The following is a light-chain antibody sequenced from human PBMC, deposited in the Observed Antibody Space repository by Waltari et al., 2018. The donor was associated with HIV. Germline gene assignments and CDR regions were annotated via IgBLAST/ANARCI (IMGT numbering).Light chain of an antibody. CDR3: QQYHAYPVT. CDR1: QNINRW. J-gene: IGKJ4*01. CDR2: QAS. V-gene: IGKV1-5*01. Sequence: DIQLTQSLATLPASVGDRVPISCRASQNINRWLAWYQQRPGKPPKFLIYQASNLESGVPSRFRGSGSGTLFTLTINSLQPDNFATYYCQQYHAYPVTFGGGTKVENK.